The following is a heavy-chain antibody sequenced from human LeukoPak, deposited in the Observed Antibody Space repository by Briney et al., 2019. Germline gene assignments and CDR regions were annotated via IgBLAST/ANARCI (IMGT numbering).Heavy chain of an antibody. J-gene: IGHJ4*02. Sequence: PSETLSLTCTVSGDSSATDTTNWGWVRQPPGKGLEWIGNIYHTGATYYNPSLKSRVTISADTSQNQFSLNLRSVTAADTAVYYCAKLARITPWFFDYWGQGTLVSVSS. CDR3: AKLARITPWFFDY. D-gene: IGHD2-15*01. CDR1: GDSSATDTTN. CDR2: IYHTGAT. V-gene: IGHV4-39*07.